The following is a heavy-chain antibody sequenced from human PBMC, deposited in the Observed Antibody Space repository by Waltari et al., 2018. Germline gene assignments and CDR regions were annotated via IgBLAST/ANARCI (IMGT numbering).Heavy chain of an antibody. J-gene: IGHJ3*02. V-gene: IGHV1-69*05. CDR1: GYTFTDYY. Sequence: VQLVQSGAEVKKPGATVKISCKASGYTFTDYYMHWVQQAPGKGLEWMGGIIPIFGTANYAQKFQGRVTITTDESTSTAYMELSSLRSEDTAVYYCASLYNWNGNAFDIWGQGTMVTVSS. CDR3: ASLYNWNGNAFDI. CDR2: IIPIFGTA. D-gene: IGHD1-20*01.